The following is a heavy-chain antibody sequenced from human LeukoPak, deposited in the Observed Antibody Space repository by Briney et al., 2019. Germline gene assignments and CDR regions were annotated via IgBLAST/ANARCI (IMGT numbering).Heavy chain of an antibody. CDR1: GFTFSSYG. J-gene: IGHJ3*02. V-gene: IGHV3-33*01. CDR3: ARGPPKQWLVLADI. Sequence: KPGRSLRLSCAASGFTFSSYGMHWVRQAPGKGLEWVAVIWYDGSNKYYADSVKGRFTISRDNSKNTLYLQMNSLRAEDTAVYYCARGPPKQWLVLADIWGQGTMVTVSS. CDR2: IWYDGSNK. D-gene: IGHD6-19*01.